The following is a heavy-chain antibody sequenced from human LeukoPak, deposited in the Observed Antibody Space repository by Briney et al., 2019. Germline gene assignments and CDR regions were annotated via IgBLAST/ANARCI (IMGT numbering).Heavy chain of an antibody. Sequence: ASVKVSCKASGYTFTNYGISWVRQAPGQGLEWMGWISGYNGDTNYAQELQGRVTMTTDTSTNTAYMELRSLRSDDTAVYYCARARSGDYVWGSYRYNQYFDYWGQGTLVTVSS. CDR2: ISGYNGDT. D-gene: IGHD3-16*02. V-gene: IGHV1-18*01. J-gene: IGHJ4*02. CDR1: GYTFTNYG. CDR3: ARARSGDYVWGSYRYNQYFDY.